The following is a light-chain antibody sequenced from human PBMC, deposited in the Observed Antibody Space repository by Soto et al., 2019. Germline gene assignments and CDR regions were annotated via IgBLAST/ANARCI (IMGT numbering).Light chain of an antibody. CDR2: AAS. J-gene: IGKJ3*01. V-gene: IGKV1-39*01. CDR1: QSISSY. Sequence: DIQMTQSPSSLSASVGDRVTITCRASQSISSYLNWYQQKPGKAPNLLIYAASSLQSGVPSKFSGSGSGTDFTLTISSLQTEDFATYYCHQSYSSPFTCGPGTKVDIK. CDR3: HQSYSSPFT.